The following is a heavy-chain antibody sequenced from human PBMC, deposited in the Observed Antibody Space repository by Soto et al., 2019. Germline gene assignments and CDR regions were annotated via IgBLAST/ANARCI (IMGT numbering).Heavy chain of an antibody. CDR3: ARVPRYQLLKGWFDP. CDR1: CGSISSSNW. V-gene: IGHV4-4*02. D-gene: IGHD2-2*01. Sequence: PSETLSLTCAVSCGSISSSNWWSWVRQPPGKGLEWIGEIYHSGSTNYNPSLKSRVTISVDKSKNQFSLKLSSVTAADTAVYYYARVPRYQLLKGWFDPWGQGTLVTVSS. J-gene: IGHJ5*02. CDR2: IYHSGST.